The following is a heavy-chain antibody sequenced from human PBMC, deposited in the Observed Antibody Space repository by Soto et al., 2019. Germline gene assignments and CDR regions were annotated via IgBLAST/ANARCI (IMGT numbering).Heavy chain of an antibody. V-gene: IGHV1-18*01. CDR1: GYTFSSIG. CDR3: ARDLDGSGNYYTDY. J-gene: IGHJ4*02. CDR2: IRPHNGNT. Sequence: GASVKVTFKASGYTFSSIGISWVRQAPGQGLEWMGWIRPHNGNTYYAQRLQGRVTMTTDTSTSTAYMELRSLRSDDTAVYYCARDLDGSGNYYTDYWGQGTLVTVSS. D-gene: IGHD3-10*01.